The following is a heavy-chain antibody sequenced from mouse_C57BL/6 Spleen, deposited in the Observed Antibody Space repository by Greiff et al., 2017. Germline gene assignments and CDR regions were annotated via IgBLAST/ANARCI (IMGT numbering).Heavy chain of an antibody. J-gene: IGHJ2*01. D-gene: IGHD2-5*01. V-gene: IGHV1-55*01. Sequence: QVQLQQPGAELVKPGASVTMSCKASGYTFTSYWITWVKQRPGQGLEWIGDIYPGSGSTNYNEKFKSKATLTVDTSSSTAYMKLSSLTSENSAVYYCARRDYSNYFDYWGQGTTLTVSS. CDR1: GYTFTSYW. CDR2: IYPGSGST. CDR3: ARRDYSNYFDY.